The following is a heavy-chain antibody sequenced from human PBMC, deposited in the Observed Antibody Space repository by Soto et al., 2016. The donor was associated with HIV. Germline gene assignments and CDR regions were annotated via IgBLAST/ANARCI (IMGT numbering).Heavy chain of an antibody. Sequence: QVQLVQSGAEVKKPGASVKVSCKASGYTFTSYYMHWVRQAPGQGLEWMGIINPSGGSTSYAQKFQGRVTMTRDTSTSTVYMELSSLRSEDTAVYYCARDPMRGGSGSFDYVGPGEPWSPSPQ. CDR1: GYTFTSYY. J-gene: IGHJ4*02. V-gene: IGHV1-46*01. D-gene: IGHD3-10*01. CDR2: INPSGGST. CDR3: ARDPMRGGSGSFDY.